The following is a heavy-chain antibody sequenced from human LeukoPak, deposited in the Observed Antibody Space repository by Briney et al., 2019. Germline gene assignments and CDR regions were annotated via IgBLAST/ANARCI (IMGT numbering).Heavy chain of an antibody. CDR2: INPTGGST. CDR1: GYIFTSYY. D-gene: IGHD3-22*01. Sequence: ASXXVSCKASGYIFTSYYMHWLRQAPGQGLEWVGLINPTGGSTTYAQNFQGRVTITRDTSTTTVYMEVSSLRSEDTAVYYCARAGYDSSGYYSYWGQGTLVAVSS. J-gene: IGHJ4*02. CDR3: ARAGYDSSGYYSY. V-gene: IGHV1-46*01.